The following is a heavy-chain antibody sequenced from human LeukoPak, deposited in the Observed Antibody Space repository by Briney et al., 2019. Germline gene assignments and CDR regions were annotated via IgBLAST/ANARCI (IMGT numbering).Heavy chain of an antibody. Sequence: SQTLSLTCAISGDSVSSNSATWNWIRQSPSRGLEWLGRTYYRSKWYDDYAVSVKSRININPDTSKNQFSLHLNSVTLEDTAVYYCARDTYFYNSSAFYHYYYDMDVWGQGTTVTVSS. CDR3: ARDTYFYNSSAFYHYYYDMDV. CDR1: GDSVSSNSAT. D-gene: IGHD3-22*01. V-gene: IGHV6-1*01. J-gene: IGHJ6*02. CDR2: TYYRSKWYD.